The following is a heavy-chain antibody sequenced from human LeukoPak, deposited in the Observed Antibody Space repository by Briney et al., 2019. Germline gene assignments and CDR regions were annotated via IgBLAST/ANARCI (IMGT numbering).Heavy chain of an antibody. Sequence: SETLSLTCTVSGGSISTYYWGWIRQPPGKGLEWIGSIYYSGNTYYNPSLKSRITISVDTSKNQVSLKLTSVTAADTAVYYCARDTVGATFPGAFDIWGQGTMVTVSS. J-gene: IGHJ3*02. CDR1: GGSISTYY. D-gene: IGHD1-26*01. CDR2: IYYSGNT. CDR3: ARDTVGATFPGAFDI. V-gene: IGHV4-39*07.